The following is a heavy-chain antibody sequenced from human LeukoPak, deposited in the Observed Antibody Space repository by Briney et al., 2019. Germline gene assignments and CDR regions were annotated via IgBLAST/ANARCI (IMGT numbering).Heavy chain of an antibody. CDR3: ARNNYDILTGYKALDY. J-gene: IGHJ4*02. V-gene: IGHV1-46*01. Sequence: ASVKVSCKASGYIFTSYNIYWVRQAPGQGLEWMGIINPSGGSTNYAQKFQGRVTMTRDISTSTVYMELSSLRFEDTAVYYCARNNYDILTGYKALDYWGQGTLVTVSS. CDR2: INPSGGST. D-gene: IGHD3-9*01. CDR1: GYIFTSYN.